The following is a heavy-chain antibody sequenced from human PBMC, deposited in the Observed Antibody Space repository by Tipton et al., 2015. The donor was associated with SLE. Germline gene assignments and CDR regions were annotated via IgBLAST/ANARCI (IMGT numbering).Heavy chain of an antibody. V-gene: IGHV4-39*07. CDR3: ARGRGSSSSGHY. CDR1: GGSISSSSYY. J-gene: IGHJ4*02. D-gene: IGHD6-6*01. Sequence: TLSLTCTVSGGSISSSSYYWSWIRQPPGKGLEWIEEINHSGSTNYNPSLKSRVTISVDTSKNQFSLKLSSVTAADTAVYYCARGRGSSSSGHYWGQGTLVTVSS. CDR2: INHSGST.